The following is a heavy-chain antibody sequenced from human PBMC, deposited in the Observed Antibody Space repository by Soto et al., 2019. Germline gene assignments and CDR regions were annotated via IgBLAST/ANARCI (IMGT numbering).Heavy chain of an antibody. CDR2: IIPIFGTA. CDR3: ARRNYYGSGSFDY. J-gene: IGHJ4*02. D-gene: IGHD3-10*01. V-gene: IGHV1-69*06. CDR1: GGTFSSYA. Sequence: SVKVSCKASGGTFSSYAISWVRQAPGQGLEWMGGIIPIFGTANYAQKFQGRVTITADKSTSTAYMELSSLRSEDTAVYYCARRNYYGSGSFDYWGQGTLVTAPQ.